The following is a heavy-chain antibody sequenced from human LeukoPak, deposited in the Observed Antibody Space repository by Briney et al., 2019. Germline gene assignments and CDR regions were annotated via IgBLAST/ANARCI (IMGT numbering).Heavy chain of an antibody. CDR3: ARGDDFSGDH. CDR2: IHPEGNEK. D-gene: IGHD1-1*01. J-gene: IGHJ4*02. V-gene: IGHV3-7*04. CDR1: GFTFSNFW. Sequence: PGGSLRLCCATSGFTFSNFWMSWVRQAPGRGLEWVANIHPEGNEKYHVESVKGRFTISRDNARNLLFLQMNGLRVEDTAVYYCARGDDFSGDHWGQGALVTVSS.